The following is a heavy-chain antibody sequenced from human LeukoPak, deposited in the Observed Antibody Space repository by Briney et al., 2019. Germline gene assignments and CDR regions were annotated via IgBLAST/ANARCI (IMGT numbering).Heavy chain of an antibody. CDR2: IYSGGST. Sequence: GGSLRLSCAASGFTVSSNYMSWVRQAPGKGLEWVSVIYSGGSTYYADSVKGRFTISRDNSKNTLYLQMSSLRAEDTAVYYCANSPRGTTGTVYYGMDVWGQGTTVNVSS. D-gene: IGHD1-1*01. J-gene: IGHJ6*02. CDR1: GFTVSSNY. CDR3: ANSPRGTTGTVYYGMDV. V-gene: IGHV3-66*01.